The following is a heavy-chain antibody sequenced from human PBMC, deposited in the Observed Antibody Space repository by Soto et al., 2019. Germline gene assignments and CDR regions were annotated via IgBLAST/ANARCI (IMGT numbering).Heavy chain of an antibody. CDR2: ISNSGST. D-gene: IGHD3-10*01. V-gene: IGHV4-31*03. CDR3: ARVYGYYGSGSYTYYFDY. CDR1: GGSISSGGYC. J-gene: IGHJ4*02. Sequence: SETLSLTCTVSGGSISSGGYCWSWIRQHPGKGLEWIGCISNSGSTYYNSSLKSRVTISVDTSENQFSLKLTSVTDADTAVYYCARVYGYYGSGSYTYYFDYWGQGTLVTVSS.